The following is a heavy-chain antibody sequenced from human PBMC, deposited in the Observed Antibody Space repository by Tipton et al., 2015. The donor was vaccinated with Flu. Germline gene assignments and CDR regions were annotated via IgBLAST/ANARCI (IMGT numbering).Heavy chain of an antibody. CDR3: ARDAGVAAAGPVGAWVTPVTPPDY. CDR1: GGTFSSYA. D-gene: IGHD6-13*01. J-gene: IGHJ4*02. CDR2: IIPILGIA. V-gene: IGHV1-69*04. Sequence: QVQLVQSGTEVKKPGSSVKVSCKASGGTFSSYAISWVRQAPGQGLEWMGRIIPILGIANYAQKFQGRVTITADKSTSTAYMELSSLRSEDTAVYYCARDAGVAAAGPVGAWVTPVTPPDYWGQGTLVTVSS.